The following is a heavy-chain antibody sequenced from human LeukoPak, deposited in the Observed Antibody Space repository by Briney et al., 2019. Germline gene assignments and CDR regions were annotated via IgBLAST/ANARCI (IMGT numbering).Heavy chain of an antibody. J-gene: IGHJ4*02. CDR3: AKESGQFDY. CDR2: ISADGGST. CDR1: GLNFDDSA. V-gene: IGHV3-43*02. Sequence: PGGSLRLSCVASGLNFDDSAMHWGRQAPGKGLEWVSLISADGGSTFSADSVKGRFSISRDNSKNSLYLQMNSLRSEDTAMYYCAKESGQFDYWGQGTLVAVSS.